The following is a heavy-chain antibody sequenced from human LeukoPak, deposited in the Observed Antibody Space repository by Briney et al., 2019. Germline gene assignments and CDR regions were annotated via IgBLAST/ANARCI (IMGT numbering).Heavy chain of an antibody. V-gene: IGHV4-59*01. CDR1: GVSISSYY. CDR3: ARETSKRGAHYMDV. CDR2: IYYSGST. Sequence: SETLSLTCTVSGVSISSYYWSWIRQPPGKGLEWIGYIYYSGSTNYNPSLKSRLTISVDTSKNQFSLKLSSVTAADTAVYYCARETSKRGAHYMDVWGKGTTVTISS. D-gene: IGHD3-16*01. J-gene: IGHJ6*03.